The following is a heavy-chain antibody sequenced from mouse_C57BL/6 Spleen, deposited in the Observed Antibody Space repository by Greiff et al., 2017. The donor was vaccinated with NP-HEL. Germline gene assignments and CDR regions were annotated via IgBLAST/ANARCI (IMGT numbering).Heavy chain of an antibody. J-gene: IGHJ1*03. CDR3: TSDYDGSSCWYFDV. V-gene: IGHV5-9-1*02. CDR1: GFTFSSYA. D-gene: IGHD1-1*01. Sequence: EVKLEESGEGLVKPGGSLKLSCAASGFTFSSYAMSWVRQTPEKRLEWVAYISSGGDYIYYADTVKGRVTISRDNARNTLYLQMSSLKSEDTAMYYCTSDYDGSSCWYFDVWGTGTTVTVSS. CDR2: ISSGGDYI.